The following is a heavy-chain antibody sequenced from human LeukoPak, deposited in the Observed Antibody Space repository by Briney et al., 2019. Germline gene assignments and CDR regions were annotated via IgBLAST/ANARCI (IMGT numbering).Heavy chain of an antibody. Sequence: SETLSLTCTVSGGSISSFSWGWLRQPAGKGLEWIGRIYTSGTTNYNPSLKSRVAMSVDTSKNQFSLKLSSVTAADTAVYYCASEGQQLGFGYWGQGTLVTVSS. CDR3: ASEGQQLGFGY. CDR1: GGSISSFS. D-gene: IGHD6-13*01. V-gene: IGHV4-4*07. J-gene: IGHJ4*02. CDR2: IYTSGTT.